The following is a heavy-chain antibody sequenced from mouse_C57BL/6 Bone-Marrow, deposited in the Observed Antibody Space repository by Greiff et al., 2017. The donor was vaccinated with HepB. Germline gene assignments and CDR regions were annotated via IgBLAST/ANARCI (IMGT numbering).Heavy chain of an antibody. CDR1: GYTFTDYY. J-gene: IGHJ1*03. V-gene: IGHV1-26*01. CDR3: ARGYYGSLWEYFDV. Sequence: EVQLQQSGPELVKPGASVKISCKASGYTFTDYYMNWVKQSHGKSLEWIGDINPNNGGTSYNQKFKGKATLTVDKSSSTAYMELRSLTSEDSAVYYCARGYYGSLWEYFDVWGTGTTVTVSS. CDR2: INPNNGGT. D-gene: IGHD1-1*01.